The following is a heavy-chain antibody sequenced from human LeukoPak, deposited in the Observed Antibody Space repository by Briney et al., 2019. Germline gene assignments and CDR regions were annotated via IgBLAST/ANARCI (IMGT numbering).Heavy chain of an antibody. D-gene: IGHD3-3*01. J-gene: IGHJ6*03. CDR3: AKTSLSDASGHYYYMDV. CDR1: GFTFSSYG. CDR2: ISGSGGST. V-gene: IGHV3-23*01. Sequence: GGSLRLSCAASGFTFSSYGMSWVRQAPGKGLEWVSAISGSGGSTYYADSVKGRFTISRGNSQNTVSLQVNNLRTEDTALYYCAKTSLSDASGHYYYMDVWGKGTTVTVSS.